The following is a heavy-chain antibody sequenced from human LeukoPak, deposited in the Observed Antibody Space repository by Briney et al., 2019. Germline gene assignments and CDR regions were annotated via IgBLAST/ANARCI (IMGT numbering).Heavy chain of an antibody. V-gene: IGHV3-30*18. Sequence: GGSLRLACAASGFSFSTYDMHWVRQAPGKGLEWVALISYDGSNKYYADSVKGRFTISRDNSKNTLYLQMNSLRAEDTAVYYCAKDYYDSSGYSPAFDYWGQGTLVTVSS. CDR3: AKDYYDSSGYSPAFDY. D-gene: IGHD3-22*01. CDR2: ISYDGSNK. CDR1: GFSFSTYD. J-gene: IGHJ4*02.